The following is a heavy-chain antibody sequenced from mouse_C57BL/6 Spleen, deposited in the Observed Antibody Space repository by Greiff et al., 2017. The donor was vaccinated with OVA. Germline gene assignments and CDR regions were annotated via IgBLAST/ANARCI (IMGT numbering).Heavy chain of an antibody. CDR2: ISSGSSTI. CDR1: GFTFSDYG. Sequence: DVKLVESGGGLVKPGGSLKLSCAASGFTFSDYGMHWVRQAPEKGLEWVAYISSGSSTIYYADTVKGRFTISRDNAKNTLFLQMTSLRSEDTAMYYCAKINFDYWGQGTTLTVSS. CDR3: AKINFDY. V-gene: IGHV5-17*01. J-gene: IGHJ2*01.